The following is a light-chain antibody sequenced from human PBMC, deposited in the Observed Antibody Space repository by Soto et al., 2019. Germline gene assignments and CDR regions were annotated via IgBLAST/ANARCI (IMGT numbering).Light chain of an antibody. V-gene: IGKV1-5*01. CDR2: DAS. J-gene: IGKJ2*01. CDR1: QTTNTW. CDR3: QQYISYPYT. Sequence: DTQMFQIHSTLSASVGDRVTITCRASQTTNTWLAWYQQKPGTAPKLLIYDASSLEGGVPSRFSASGSGTEFTLTISSLQPDDLATYYCQQYISYPYTFGQGTKVDIK.